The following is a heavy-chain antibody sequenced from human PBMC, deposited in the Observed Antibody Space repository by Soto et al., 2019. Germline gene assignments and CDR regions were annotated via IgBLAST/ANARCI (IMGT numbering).Heavy chain of an antibody. CDR2: INPNSGGT. CDR3: ARQYSSSSGEDYYYGMDV. Sequence: ASVKVSCKASGYTFTGYYMHWVRQAPGQGLEWMGWINPNSGGTNYAQKFQGWVTMTRDTSISTAYLELSRLRSDDTAVYYWARQYSSSSGEDYYYGMDVWGQGTTVTVSS. V-gene: IGHV1-2*04. J-gene: IGHJ6*02. CDR1: GYTFTGYY. D-gene: IGHD6-6*01.